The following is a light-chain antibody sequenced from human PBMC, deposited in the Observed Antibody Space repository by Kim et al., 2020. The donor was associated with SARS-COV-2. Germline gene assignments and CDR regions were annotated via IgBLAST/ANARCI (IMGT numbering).Light chain of an antibody. Sequence: DTQMTQSPSSLSASVGDRITITCRASQDIRNSLVWFQQKSGKAPKSLIYAASNLQNGVPSKFSGSGSGTDFTLTISSLQPEDFATYFCQQYLTYPFTFGGGTKVDIK. V-gene: IGKV1-16*02. CDR1: QDIRNS. CDR3: QQYLTYPFT. J-gene: IGKJ4*01. CDR2: AAS.